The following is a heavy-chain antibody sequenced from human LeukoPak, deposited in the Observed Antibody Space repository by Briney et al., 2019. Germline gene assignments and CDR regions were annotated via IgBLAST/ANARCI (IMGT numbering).Heavy chain of an antibody. V-gene: IGHV1-18*01. CDR3: AREWFGELLYSSWFDP. D-gene: IGHD3-10*01. CDR1: GYTFTSYG. Sequence: ASVKVSCKASGYTFTSYGISWVRQAPGQGLEWMGWISAYNGNANYAQKLQGRVTMTTDTSTSTAYMELRSLRSDDTAVYYCAREWFGELLYSSWFDPWGQGTLVTVSS. CDR2: ISAYNGNA. J-gene: IGHJ5*02.